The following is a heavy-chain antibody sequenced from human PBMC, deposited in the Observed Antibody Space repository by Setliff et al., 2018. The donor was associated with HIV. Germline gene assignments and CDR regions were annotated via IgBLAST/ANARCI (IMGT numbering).Heavy chain of an antibody. D-gene: IGHD1-26*01. CDR3: ATSENRVTDY. V-gene: IGHV4-39*01. CDR1: GVSIGSSSYY. Sequence: SETMSLTCIVSGVSIGSSSYYWGWIRQPPGKGLEWIASIYFNGNTYYSPSLKSRVTMSIDTSKNEFSLNLSSVTAADTALYFCATSENRVTDYWGQGIKVTVSS. J-gene: IGHJ4*02. CDR2: IYFNGNT.